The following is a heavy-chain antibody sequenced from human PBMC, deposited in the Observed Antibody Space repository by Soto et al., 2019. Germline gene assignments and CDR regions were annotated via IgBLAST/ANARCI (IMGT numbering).Heavy chain of an antibody. V-gene: IGHV3-23*01. CDR2: ISGSGGST. CDR3: AKDELSPSSGYDFKDAFDI. Sequence: GGSLRLSCAASGFTFSSYAMSWVRQAPGKGLEWVSAISGSGGSTYYADSVKGRFTISRDNSKNTLYLQMNSLRAEDTAVYYCAKDELSPSSGYDFKDAFDIWGQGTMVTVSS. J-gene: IGHJ3*02. CDR1: GFTFSSYA. D-gene: IGHD5-12*01.